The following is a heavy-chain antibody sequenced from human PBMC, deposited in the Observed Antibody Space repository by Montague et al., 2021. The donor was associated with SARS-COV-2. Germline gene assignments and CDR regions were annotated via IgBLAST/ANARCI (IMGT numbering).Heavy chain of an antibody. CDR2: IYHSGST. Sequence: SETLSLTCTVSGFSIGSGDYWGWSRQPPGKGLEWMGSIYHSGSTYYNQSLQSGLTMSIDTSTNQFSLRLTSVTAADTAVFFCVRERAGGLRNVFDIWGQGTTVTVSS. J-gene: IGHJ3*02. CDR3: VRERAGGLRNVFDI. CDR1: GFSIGSGDY. V-gene: IGHV4-38-2*02.